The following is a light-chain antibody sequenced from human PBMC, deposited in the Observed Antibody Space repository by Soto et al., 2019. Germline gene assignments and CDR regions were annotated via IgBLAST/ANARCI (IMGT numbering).Light chain of an antibody. CDR2: DVT. V-gene: IGLV2-11*01. CDR1: GSDVGGYNY. Sequence: QSALTQPRSVSGSPGQSVTISCTGTGSDVGGYNYVSWYQQHPGKAPKLMIYDVTKRPSGVPDRFSGSKSGNTASLTISGLQAEDEADYYCCSYAGSYTWVFGGGTKVTVL. CDR3: CSYAGSYTWV. J-gene: IGLJ3*02.